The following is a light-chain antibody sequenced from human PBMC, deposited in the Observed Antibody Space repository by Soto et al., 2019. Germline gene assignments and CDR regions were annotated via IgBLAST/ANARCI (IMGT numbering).Light chain of an antibody. J-gene: IGKJ4*01. CDR3: QQRSDWPLT. CDR1: QSISSW. CDR2: DAS. Sequence: DIQMTQSPSTLSASVGDRVTITCRASQSISSWLAWYQQKPGKAPKLLIYDASSLESGVPSRFSGSGSGTEFTLTISSLEPEDFAVYYCQQRSDWPLTFGGGTKVDIK. V-gene: IGKV1-5*01.